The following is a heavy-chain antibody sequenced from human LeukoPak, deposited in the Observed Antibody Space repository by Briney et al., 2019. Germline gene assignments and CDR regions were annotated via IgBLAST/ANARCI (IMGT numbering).Heavy chain of an antibody. D-gene: IGHD1-26*01. CDR3: AKDIYPGRGSYRKYYYYGMDV. CDR2: ISWYSGSI. J-gene: IGHJ6*02. V-gene: IGHV3-9*01. CDR1: LFTFHDYA. Sequence: GGSLRLSCAASLFTFHDYAMHSVRPATGKGVEWVSGISWYSGSIGYADSVKGRFTISRDNAKNSLYLQMNSLRAEDTALYYCAKDIYPGRGSYRKYYYYGMDVWGQGTTVTVSS.